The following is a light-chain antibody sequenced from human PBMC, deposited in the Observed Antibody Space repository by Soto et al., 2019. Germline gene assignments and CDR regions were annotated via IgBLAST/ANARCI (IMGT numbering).Light chain of an antibody. CDR1: QSVISY. Sequence: IVLTQSPATLSLSPGERATLYCRASQSVISYLAWYQHKPGQAPRLLIYDASNRATGIPARFSGSGSGTDVTLTISSLEPEDFAVYYCQQRSNWPLTFGGGTKVDIK. V-gene: IGKV3-11*01. J-gene: IGKJ4*01. CDR3: QQRSNWPLT. CDR2: DAS.